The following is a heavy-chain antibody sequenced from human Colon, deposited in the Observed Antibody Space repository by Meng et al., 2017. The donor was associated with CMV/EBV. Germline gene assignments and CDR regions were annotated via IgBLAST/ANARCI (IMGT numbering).Heavy chain of an antibody. J-gene: IGHJ4*02. CDR2: ISGSGGST. D-gene: IGHD1-26*01. CDR3: ARHSGGYKNDY. CDR1: GFTFSSYD. Sequence: GGSLRLSCASSGFTFSSYDMSWVRQAPGKGLEWVSGISGSGGSTYYADSVKGRFTISRDNAKNTLYLQMNSLRAEDTAVYYCARHSGGYKNDYWGQGTLVTVSS. V-gene: IGHV3-23*01.